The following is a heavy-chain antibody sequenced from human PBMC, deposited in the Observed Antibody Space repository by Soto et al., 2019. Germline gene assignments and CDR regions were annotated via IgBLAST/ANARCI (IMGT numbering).Heavy chain of an antibody. J-gene: IGHJ6*02. CDR2: IIPIFGTA. Sequence: SVKVSCKASGGTFSSYAISWVRQAPGQGLEWMGGIIPIFGTANYAQKFQGRVTITADESTSTAYMELSSLRSEDTAVYYCAREEAKYYDILTGYYYYYYGMDVWGQGTTVTVSS. CDR1: GGTFSSYA. D-gene: IGHD3-9*01. CDR3: AREEAKYYDILTGYYYYYYGMDV. V-gene: IGHV1-69*13.